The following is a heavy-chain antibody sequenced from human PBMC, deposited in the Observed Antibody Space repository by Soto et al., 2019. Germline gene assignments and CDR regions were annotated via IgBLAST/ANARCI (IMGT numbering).Heavy chain of an antibody. J-gene: IGHJ3*02. D-gene: IGHD3-16*01. CDR2: IYYSGST. Sequence: QLQLQESGPGLVKPSETLSLTCTVSGGSIIKSNYYWGWIRQPPGKGLEWIGSIYYSGSTSYNSSRKSRVTISVHTSKNQCSLRLSAVTAADTAVYYCASPTLGAFDIWGQGTMVTVSS. V-gene: IGHV4-39*01. CDR1: GGSIIKSNYY. CDR3: ASPTLGAFDI.